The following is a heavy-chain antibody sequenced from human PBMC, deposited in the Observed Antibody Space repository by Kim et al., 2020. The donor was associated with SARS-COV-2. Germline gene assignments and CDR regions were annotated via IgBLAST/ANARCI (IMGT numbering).Heavy chain of an antibody. D-gene: IGHD2-15*01. Sequence: YEPSFQGQVTMSADKSINTAYLQWSSLQASDTAIYYCARRICSRGSCRADTWGQGTLVSVSS. J-gene: IGHJ5*02. CDR3: ARRICSRGSCRADT. V-gene: IGHV5-51*01.